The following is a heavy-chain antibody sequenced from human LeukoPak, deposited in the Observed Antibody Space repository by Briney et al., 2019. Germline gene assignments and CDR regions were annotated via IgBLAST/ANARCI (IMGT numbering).Heavy chain of an antibody. J-gene: IGHJ3*02. Sequence: PGGSLRLSCATSGFTFSRYAMNWVRQAPGKGLEWVSAISDSGNSAHYADSVKGRFTVSRDKSNNALFLQMTRLTADDTAVYYCAKDASPLPNVFDIWGQGTKVIVSS. CDR1: GFTFSRYA. V-gene: IGHV3-23*01. CDR2: ISDSGNSA. CDR3: AKDASPLPNVFDI. D-gene: IGHD2-15*01.